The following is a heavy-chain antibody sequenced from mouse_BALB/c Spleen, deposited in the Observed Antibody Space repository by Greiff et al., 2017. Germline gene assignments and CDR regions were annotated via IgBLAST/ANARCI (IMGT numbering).Heavy chain of an antibody. D-gene: IGHD2-14*01. CDR2: INPYNDGT. J-gene: IGHJ1*01. V-gene: IGHV1-14*01. CDR3: ASSGYRSSYWYFDV. Sequence: EVQLQQSGPELVKPGASVKMSCKASGYTFTSYVMHWVKQKPGQGLEWIGYINPYNDGTKYNEKFKGKATLTSDKSSSTAYMELSSLTSEDSAVYYCASSGYRSSYWYFDVWGAGTTVTVSS. CDR1: GYTFTSYV.